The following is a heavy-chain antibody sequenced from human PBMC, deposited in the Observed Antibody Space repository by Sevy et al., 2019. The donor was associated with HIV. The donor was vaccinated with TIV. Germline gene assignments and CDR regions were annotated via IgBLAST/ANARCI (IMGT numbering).Heavy chain of an antibody. J-gene: IGHJ3*02. CDR2: ISSSSSYI. Sequence: GGSLRLSCAASGFTFSSYSMNWVRQAPGKGLEWVSSISSSSSYIYYADSVKGRFTISRDKAKNSLYLQMNSLRAEDTAVYYWPRGRDRSAYYRSAFDIWGQGTMVTVSS. CDR3: PRGRDRSAYYRSAFDI. V-gene: IGHV3-21*01. CDR1: GFTFSSYS. D-gene: IGHD3-3*01.